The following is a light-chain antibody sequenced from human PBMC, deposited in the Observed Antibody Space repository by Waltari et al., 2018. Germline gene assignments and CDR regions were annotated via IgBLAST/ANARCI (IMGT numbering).Light chain of an antibody. V-gene: IGLV2-14*01. CDR3: CSFTTRSTWV. CDR2: DVS. J-gene: IGLJ3*02. CDR1: SSYVGRYKY. Sequence: QSALTQPASVSGSPGQSITISCTGTSSYVGRYKYVSWYQPHPGKVPKLLIFDVSNRPSWVSHRFSGSKSGNTASLTISGLQAEDESDYYCCSFTTRSTWVFGGGTKLTVL.